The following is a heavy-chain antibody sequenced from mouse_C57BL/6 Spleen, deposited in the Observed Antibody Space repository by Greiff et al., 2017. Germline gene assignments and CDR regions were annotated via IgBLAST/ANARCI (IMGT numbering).Heavy chain of an antibody. V-gene: IGHV1-82*01. D-gene: IGHD1-1*01. J-gene: IGHJ2*01. CDR1: GYAFSSSW. CDR3: ARDDYYGFDY. CDR2: IYPGDGDT. Sequence: VKLQESGPELVKPGASVKISCKASGYAFSSSWMNWVKQRPGKGLEWIGRIYPGDGDTNYNGKFKGKATLTADKSSSTAYMQLSSLTSEDSAVYFCARDDYYGFDYWGQGTTLTVSS.